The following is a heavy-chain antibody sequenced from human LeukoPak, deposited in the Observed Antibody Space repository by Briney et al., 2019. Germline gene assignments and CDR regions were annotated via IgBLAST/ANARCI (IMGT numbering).Heavy chain of an antibody. CDR3: VRDRMRISQGDAFDI. Sequence: GGSLRLSCAASGFTFSSTSMSWVRQAPGKGLEWVAVTVGGGDGTYYADSVKGRFTISRDNSNNTLYLQMNSLSAEDTAVYYCVRDRMRISQGDAFDIWGQGTMVTVSS. CDR2: TVGGGDGT. J-gene: IGHJ3*02. V-gene: IGHV3-23*01. D-gene: IGHD2-15*01. CDR1: GFTFSSTS.